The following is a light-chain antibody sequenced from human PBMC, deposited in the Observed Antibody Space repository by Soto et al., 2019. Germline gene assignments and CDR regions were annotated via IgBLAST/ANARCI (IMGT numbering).Light chain of an antibody. J-gene: IGKJ4*01. CDR2: DAS. CDR1: QSVSSY. V-gene: IGKV3-11*01. Sequence: EIVLTQSPATLSLSPGERATLSCRASQSVSSYLAWYQQKPGQAPRLLIYDASNSATGIPARFSGSGSGTDFTLTISSLEPEDFAVYYCQQRSNWPPLPFGGGTKVEIK. CDR3: QQRSNWPPLP.